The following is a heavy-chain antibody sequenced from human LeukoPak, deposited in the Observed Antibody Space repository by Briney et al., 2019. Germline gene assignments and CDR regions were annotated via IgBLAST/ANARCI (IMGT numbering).Heavy chain of an antibody. V-gene: IGHV3-23*01. D-gene: IGHD6-13*01. CDR1: GFTFSSYA. J-gene: IGHJ4*02. CDR3: ARMSSSSWYVCDY. CDR2: ISGSGGST. Sequence: PGGSLRLSCAASGFTFSSYAMSWVRQAPGKGLEWVSAISGSGGSTYYADSVKGRFTISRDNTENSLYLQMNSLRAEDTAVYYCARMSSSSWYVCDYWGQGTLVTVSS.